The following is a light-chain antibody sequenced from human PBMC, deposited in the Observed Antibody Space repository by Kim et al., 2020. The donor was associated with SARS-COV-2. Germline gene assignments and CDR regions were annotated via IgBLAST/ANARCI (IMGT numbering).Light chain of an antibody. CDR2: LEGSGSY. CDR1: SGHSSYI. Sequence: QPVLTQSSSASASLGSSVKLTCTLSSGHSSYIIAWHQQQPGKAPRYLMKLEGSGSYNKGSGVPDRFSGSSSGADRYLTISNLQSVDEADYYCETWDSNTRVFGGGTQLTVL. CDR3: ETWDSNTRV. V-gene: IGLV4-60*03. J-gene: IGLJ3*02.